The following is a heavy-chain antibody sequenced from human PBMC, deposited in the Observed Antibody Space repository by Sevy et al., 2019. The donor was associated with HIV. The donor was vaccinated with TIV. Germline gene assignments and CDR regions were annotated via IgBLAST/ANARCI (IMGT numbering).Heavy chain of an antibody. V-gene: IGHV3-7*03. CDR1: GFTFSDSW. CDR3: ATFSFGY. CDR2: INQDGNEK. Sequence: GGSLRLSCAASGFTFSDSWMHWVRQAPGKGLEWVANINQDGNEKYYVDTVKSRFTISRDNGKTALYQQMNSLRDDDTTVYYCATFSFGYWGQGTLVTVSS. J-gene: IGHJ4*02. D-gene: IGHD3-3*01.